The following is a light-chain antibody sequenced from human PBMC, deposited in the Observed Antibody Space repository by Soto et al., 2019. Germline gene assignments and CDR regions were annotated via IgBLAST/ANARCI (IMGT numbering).Light chain of an antibody. CDR2: AAS. V-gene: IGKV1D-12*01. CDR1: QGISSC. CDR3: QQANSFPFT. J-gene: IGKJ3*01. Sequence: DIQMTQSPSSVSASVGDRVTITCRASQGISSCLAWYQQKPGKAPKLLIYAASSLQSGVPSRFSGSGSGQDFPLTISSLQPEDLETYYCQQANSFPFTFGPGTKVDIK.